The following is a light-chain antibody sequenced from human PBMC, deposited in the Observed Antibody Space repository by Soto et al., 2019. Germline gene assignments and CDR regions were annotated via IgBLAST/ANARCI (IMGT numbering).Light chain of an antibody. CDR1: SSDVGGYKF. J-gene: IGLJ3*02. CDR2: EVN. Sequence: QSALTQPASVSASPGQSITISCTGTSSDVGGYKFVSWYQHHPGKAPKLMIYEVNNRPSGVSNRFSGSKSGNTASLTISGLQPEDEADYYCAAWDDSLSGGVFGGGTKLTVL. CDR3: AAWDDSLSGGV. V-gene: IGLV2-14*01.